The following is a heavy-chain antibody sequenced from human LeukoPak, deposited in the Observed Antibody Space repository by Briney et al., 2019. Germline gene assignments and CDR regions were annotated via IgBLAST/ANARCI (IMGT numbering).Heavy chain of an antibody. V-gene: IGHV3-21*01. Sequence: GGSLRLSCAASGFAFSTYSMNWVRQAPGKGLEWVSSVSGSSRFIFYADSVQGRFTISRDDAKDSLFLQMNSLRAEDTAVYYCAKGSSGYFFDLWGQGTLVTVSS. D-gene: IGHD3-22*01. CDR3: AKGSSGYFFDL. J-gene: IGHJ4*02. CDR2: VSGSSRFI. CDR1: GFAFSTYS.